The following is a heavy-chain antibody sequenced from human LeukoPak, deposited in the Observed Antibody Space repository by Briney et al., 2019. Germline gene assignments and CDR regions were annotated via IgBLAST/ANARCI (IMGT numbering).Heavy chain of an antibody. D-gene: IGHD2-2*01. V-gene: IGHV1-69*06. Sequence: ASVKVSCKASGGTFSSYAISWVRQAPGQGLEWMGGIIPIFGTANYAQKFQGRVTITADKSTSTAYMELSSLRSEDTAVYYCARPSYCSSTSCYEYYYYYMDVWGKGTTVTVSS. CDR3: ARPSYCSSTSCYEYYYYYMDV. CDR2: IIPIFGTA. CDR1: GGTFSSYA. J-gene: IGHJ6*03.